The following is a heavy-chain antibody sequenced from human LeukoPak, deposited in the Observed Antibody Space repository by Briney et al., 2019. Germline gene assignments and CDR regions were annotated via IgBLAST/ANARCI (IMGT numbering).Heavy chain of an antibody. CDR2: INMDGSTT. V-gene: IGHV3-74*01. CDR1: GFTLSNSW. D-gene: IGHD6-19*01. Sequence: PGGSLTLSCVAYGFTLSNSWMHWVRQAPGKGLVWVSRINMDGSTTNYADSVRGRFTISRDNAKNTLHLQMNSLRAEDTAVYYCVRSVSGWYGFYDYWGQGTLVTLSS. CDR3: VRSVSGWYGFYDY. J-gene: IGHJ4*02.